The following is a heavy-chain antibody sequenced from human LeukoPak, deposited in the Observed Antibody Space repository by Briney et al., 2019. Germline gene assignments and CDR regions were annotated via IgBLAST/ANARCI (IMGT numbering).Heavy chain of an antibody. D-gene: IGHD3-10*01. J-gene: IGHJ3*02. CDR2: IYYSGNT. CDR1: GGSINNYY. Sequence: SETLSLTCTVSGGSINNYYWSWIRQPPGKGLDWIGYIYYSGNTNYNPSLKSRVTMPVDTSKNQFTLRLSSVTAADTAVYYCARLQFGCFDIWGQGTMVTVSS. V-gene: IGHV4-59*08. CDR3: ARLQFGCFDI.